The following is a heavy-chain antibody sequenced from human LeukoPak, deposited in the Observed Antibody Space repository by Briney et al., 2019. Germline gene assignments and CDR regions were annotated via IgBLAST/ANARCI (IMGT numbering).Heavy chain of an antibody. Sequence: GGSLRLSCAASGFTFSSYSMNWVRQAPGKGLEWVSSISSSSSYIYYADSVKGRFAISRDNAKNSLYLQMNSLRAEDTAVYYCARDLRYSSSWYLSPFDYWGQGTLVTVSS. D-gene: IGHD6-13*01. CDR3: ARDLRYSSSWYLSPFDY. CDR2: ISSSSSYI. CDR1: GFTFSSYS. V-gene: IGHV3-21*01. J-gene: IGHJ4*02.